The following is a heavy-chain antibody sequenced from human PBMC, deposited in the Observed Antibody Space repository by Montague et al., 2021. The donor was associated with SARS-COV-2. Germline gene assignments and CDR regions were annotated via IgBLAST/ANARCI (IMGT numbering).Heavy chain of an antibody. CDR1: GFTFSIYA. J-gene: IGHJ4*02. Sequence: SLRLSCAASGFTFSIYAMTWVRQAPGKGLEWVSAISGSGGSTNYADSVKGRFTISRDNSKDTVYLQMNTLRAEDTAVYYCAKLVYYDRAYWGQGTLVIVSP. CDR3: AKLVYYDRAY. CDR2: ISGSGGST. V-gene: IGHV3-23*01. D-gene: IGHD3-22*01.